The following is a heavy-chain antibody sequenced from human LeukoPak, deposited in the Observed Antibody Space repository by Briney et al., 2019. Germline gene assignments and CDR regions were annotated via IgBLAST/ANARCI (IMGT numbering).Heavy chain of an antibody. CDR1: GFTLSSYE. CDR2: ISSSGSTI. V-gene: IGHV3-48*03. CDR3: ARDRGYYYYYMDV. J-gene: IGHJ6*03. Sequence: GGSLRLSCAASGFTLSSYEMNWVRQAPGEGREGGSYISSSGSTIYYAGVVKGRFTITRDNAKNSLYLQMNSLRAEDTAVYYCARDRGYYYYYMDVWGKGTTVTVSS. D-gene: IGHD3-10*01.